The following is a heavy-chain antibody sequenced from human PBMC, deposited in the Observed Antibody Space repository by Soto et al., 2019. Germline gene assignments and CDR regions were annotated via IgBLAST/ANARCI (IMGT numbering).Heavy chain of an antibody. CDR1: GSSVSTFG. J-gene: IGHJ5*02. D-gene: IGHD6-19*01. V-gene: IGHV3-48*01. CDR3: ARDKGGSVAGFNWFDP. CDR2: ISSSSSTI. Sequence: GGSLRLSCVASGSSVSTFGMNWVRQAPGEGLEWVAYISSSSSTIFYGGSVKGRFTASRDNAENSMYLEMNNLRVEDTAVYYCARDKGGSVAGFNWFDPWGHGTLVTVSS.